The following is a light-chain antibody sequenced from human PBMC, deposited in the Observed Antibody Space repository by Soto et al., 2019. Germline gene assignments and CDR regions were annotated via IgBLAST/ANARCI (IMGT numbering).Light chain of an antibody. CDR2: KAS. V-gene: IGKV1-5*03. CDR1: QSISSW. J-gene: IGKJ1*01. Sequence: DIQMTQSPSTLSASVGDRVTITCRASQSISSWLAWYQQKPGKAPKLLIYKASSLESGVPSRFSGGGSGKEFTLTISSLQPDDFATYYCQQYNSYSATFGQGTKVEIK. CDR3: QQYNSYSAT.